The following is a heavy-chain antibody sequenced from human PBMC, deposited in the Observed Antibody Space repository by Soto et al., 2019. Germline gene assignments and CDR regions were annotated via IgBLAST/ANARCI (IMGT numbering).Heavy chain of an antibody. V-gene: IGHV3-23*01. CDR2: ISGSGGST. CDR1: EFTFSSYA. CDR3: ANILWFGESKDEY. J-gene: IGHJ4*02. D-gene: IGHD3-10*01. Sequence: VWPLRHSCSSSEFTFSSYAVSLVPQPPGKGLEWVSAISGSGGSTYYADSVKGRFTISRDNSKNTMYLQMNSLRAEDTAVYYCANILWFGESKDEYWGQGTLVTVSS.